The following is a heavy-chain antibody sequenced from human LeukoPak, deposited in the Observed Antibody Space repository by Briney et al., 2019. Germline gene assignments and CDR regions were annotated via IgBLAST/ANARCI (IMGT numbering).Heavy chain of an antibody. Sequence: SETLSLTCAVSGGSISSGGYSWSWIRQPPGKGLEWIGYIYYSGSTNYNPSLKSRVTISVDTSKNQFSLKLSSVTAADTAVYYCARTIAAAGKYFDYWGQGTLVTVSS. CDR1: GGSISSGGYS. CDR3: ARTIAAAGKYFDY. V-gene: IGHV4-61*08. CDR2: IYYSGST. D-gene: IGHD6-13*01. J-gene: IGHJ4*02.